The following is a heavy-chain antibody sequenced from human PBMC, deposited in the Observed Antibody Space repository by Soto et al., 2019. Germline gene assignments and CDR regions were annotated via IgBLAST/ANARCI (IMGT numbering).Heavy chain of an antibody. V-gene: IGHV3-23*01. CDR3: AKDHWGSS. CDR1: GFTFSDYA. Sequence: GGSLRLSCVASGFTFSDYAMSWVSEAPGKWLEWVSAISDSGLSTYSADSVKGRFTISRDNSKNTLYLQMNSLGDEDTAIYYCAKDHWGSSSGQGA. D-gene: IGHD3-16*01. J-gene: IGHJ5*02. CDR2: ISDSGLST.